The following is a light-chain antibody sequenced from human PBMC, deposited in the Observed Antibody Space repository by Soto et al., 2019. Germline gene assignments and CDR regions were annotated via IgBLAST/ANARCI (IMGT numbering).Light chain of an antibody. Sequence: ETLLTQSLGTLSLSPGERATLSCRATETLGRNYLAWYQQKPGQAPRLLIHRIYIRAAGIPDRFSGSASGTDFTLTISRLEPENFAMYYCQQYDNFPQTFGRGTRVEIK. CDR3: QQYDNFPQT. J-gene: IGKJ1*01. CDR1: ETLGRNY. V-gene: IGKV3-20*01. CDR2: RIY.